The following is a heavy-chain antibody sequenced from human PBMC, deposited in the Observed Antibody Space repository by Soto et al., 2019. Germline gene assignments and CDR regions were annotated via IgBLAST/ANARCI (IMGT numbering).Heavy chain of an antibody. CDR1: GFTFSSYS. J-gene: IGHJ3*02. D-gene: IGHD3-16*01. Sequence: EVQLVESGGGLVQPGGSLRLSCAASGFTFSSYSMNWVRQAPGKGLEWVSYISSSSSTIYYADSVKGRFTISRDNAKNSLYLQMNSLRAEDTAVYYCARYRRDGRPDGLRDAFDIWGQGTMVTLSS. CDR2: ISSSSSTI. CDR3: ARYRRDGRPDGLRDAFDI. V-gene: IGHV3-48*01.